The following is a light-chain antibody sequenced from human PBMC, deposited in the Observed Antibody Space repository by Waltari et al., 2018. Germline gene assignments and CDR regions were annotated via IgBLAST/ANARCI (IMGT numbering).Light chain of an antibody. CDR3: QQRSSWPLT. CDR2: DTS. J-gene: IGKJ4*01. V-gene: IGKV3-11*01. Sequence: EIVLIQSPATLALSPGERATLSCRASQRVRNYLAWFQQKPGQVPRLLIYDTSNRGTGVPARFSGSGSGTDFTLTISSLESEDFAVYYCQQRSSWPLTFGGGPRSRSN. CDR1: QRVRNY.